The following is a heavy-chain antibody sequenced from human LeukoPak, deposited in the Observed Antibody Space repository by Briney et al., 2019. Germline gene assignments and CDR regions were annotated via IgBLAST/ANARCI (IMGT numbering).Heavy chain of an antibody. CDR2: IYTSGST. CDR1: GGSISSGSYY. Sequence: SQTLSLTCTVSGGSISSGSYYWSWIRQPAGKGLEWIGRIYTSGSTNYNPSLKSRVTISVDTSENQFSLKLSSVTAADTAVYYCARDSGRYGDYERYFDLWGRGTLVTVSS. J-gene: IGHJ2*01. CDR3: ARDSGRYGDYERYFDL. V-gene: IGHV4-61*02. D-gene: IGHD4-17*01.